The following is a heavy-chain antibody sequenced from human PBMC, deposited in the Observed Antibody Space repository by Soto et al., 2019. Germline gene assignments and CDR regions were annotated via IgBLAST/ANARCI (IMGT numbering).Heavy chain of an antibody. CDR3: ARISYSSGSNRGPFDY. J-gene: IGHJ4*02. V-gene: IGHV3-23*01. CDR1: GFTFSSYA. Sequence: GGSLRLSCAASGFTFSSYAMSWVRQAPGKGLEWVSAISGSGGSTYYADSVKGRFTISRDNSKNTLYLQMNSLKADDTAVYYCARISYSSGSNRGPFDYWGQGTLVTVSS. D-gene: IGHD6-19*01. CDR2: ISGSGGST.